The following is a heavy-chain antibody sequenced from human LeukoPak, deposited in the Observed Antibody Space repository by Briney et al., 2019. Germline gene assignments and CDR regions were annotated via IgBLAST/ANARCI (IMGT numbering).Heavy chain of an antibody. D-gene: IGHD2-2*01. Sequence: SETLSLTCNVSGDSISIYYWSWIRQPPGKGLEWFGYIYYSGSTNYNPSLKGRVNMSVDRSKNQFSLKLSSVTAADTAVYYCARTVAAATIWYLDYWGQGTLVTVSS. J-gene: IGHJ4*02. CDR1: GDSISIYY. CDR3: ARTVAAATIWYLDY. CDR2: IYYSGST. V-gene: IGHV4-59*01.